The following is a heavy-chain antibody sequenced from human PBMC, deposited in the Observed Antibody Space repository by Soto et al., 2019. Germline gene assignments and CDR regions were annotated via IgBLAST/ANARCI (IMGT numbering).Heavy chain of an antibody. CDR2: IYYSGST. V-gene: IGHV4-31*03. CDR1: GGSISSGGYY. Sequence: QVQLQESGPGLVKPSQTLSLTCTVSGGSISSGGYYWSWIRQHPGKGLEWIGYIYYSGSTYYNPSLKSRVTISVDTSKNQFSGKRSSVTAADTAVYYCAREHYDFWSGFGGEAFDIWGQGTMVTVSS. CDR3: AREHYDFWSGFGGEAFDI. J-gene: IGHJ3*02. D-gene: IGHD3-3*01.